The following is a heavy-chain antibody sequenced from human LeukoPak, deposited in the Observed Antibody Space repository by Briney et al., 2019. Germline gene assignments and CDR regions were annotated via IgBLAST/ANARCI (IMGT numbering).Heavy chain of an antibody. CDR2: IWYDGSNK. V-gene: IGHV3-33*01. CDR3: ARQTAGGYAFDY. Sequence: PGGSLRLSCAASGFTFSSYGMHWVRQAPGKGLEWVAVIWYDGSNKYYADSVKGRFTISRDNSKNTLYLQMNSLRAEDTAVYYCARQTAGGYAFDYWGQGPLDTVST. CDR1: GFTFSSYG. D-gene: IGHD2-2*01. J-gene: IGHJ4*02.